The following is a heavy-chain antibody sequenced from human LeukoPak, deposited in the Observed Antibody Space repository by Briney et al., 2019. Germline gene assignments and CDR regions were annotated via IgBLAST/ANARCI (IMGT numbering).Heavy chain of an antibody. CDR2: ISAGGGVT. V-gene: IGHV3-23*01. D-gene: IGHD1-7*01. J-gene: IGHJ4*02. CDR1: GFTFSDCA. CDR3: ANRDPGTDHY. Sequence: GVSLRLSCAASGFTFSDCAMSWVRQAPGKGLEWVSSISAGGGVTYYAGSVKGRFTISRDNSQNMLYLQMNSLRAEDTALYYCANRDPGTDHYWGQGTLVTVSS.